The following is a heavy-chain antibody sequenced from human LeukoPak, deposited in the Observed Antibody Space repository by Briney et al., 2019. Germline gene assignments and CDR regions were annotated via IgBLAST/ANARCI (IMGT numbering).Heavy chain of an antibody. D-gene: IGHD3-16*01. V-gene: IGHV3-7*01. CDR1: GFAFSSHW. J-gene: IGHJ6*02. CDR3: ARDGVPGGRDV. CDR2: INREGSDK. Sequence: GGSLRLSCAASGFAFSSHWMNWVRQAPGKGLEWVANINREGSDKNYVDSVKGRFTISRDNAKNSLYLQVNSLRVEDTAVYYCARDGVPGGRDVWGQGTMVTVS.